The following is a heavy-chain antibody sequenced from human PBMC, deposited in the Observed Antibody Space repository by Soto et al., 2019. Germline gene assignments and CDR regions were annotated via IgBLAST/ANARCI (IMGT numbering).Heavy chain of an antibody. CDR3: ARVVNCSSTSCSRYYYYMDV. Sequence: SETLSLTCAVYGGSFSGYYWSWIRQPPGKGLEWIGEINHSGSTNYNPSLKSRVTISVDTSKNQFSLKLSSVTAADTAVYYCARVVNCSSTSCSRYYYYMDVWGEGTTVTVSS. J-gene: IGHJ6*03. D-gene: IGHD2-2*01. CDR1: GGSFSGYY. CDR2: INHSGST. V-gene: IGHV4-34*01.